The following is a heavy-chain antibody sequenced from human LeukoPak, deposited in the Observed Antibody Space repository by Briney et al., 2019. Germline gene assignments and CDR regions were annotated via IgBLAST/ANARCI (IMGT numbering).Heavy chain of an antibody. D-gene: IGHD6-19*01. CDR1: GFNFSSYG. CDR3: GKVPDSSGWYYFDY. CDR2: ISYDGSNK. V-gene: IGHV3-30*18. J-gene: IGHJ4*02. Sequence: GGSLRLSCAASGFNFSSYGMHWAGPAPRKGLEWVAVISYDGSNKYYADSVKGRCTISRDNSKNTLYLQMNSLRAEDTAVYYCGKVPDSSGWYYFDYWGQGTLVTVSS.